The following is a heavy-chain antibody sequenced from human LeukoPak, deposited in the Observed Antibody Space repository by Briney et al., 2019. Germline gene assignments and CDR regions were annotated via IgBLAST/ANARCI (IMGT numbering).Heavy chain of an antibody. CDR2: INPSGGST. Sequence: ASVKVSCKASGYTFTSYYMHWVRQAPGQGLEWMGIINPSGGSTSYAQKFQGRVTITADKSTSTAYMELSSLRSEDTAVYYCARERRSVSGRDFDYWGQGTLVTVSS. J-gene: IGHJ4*02. D-gene: IGHD3-10*01. CDR3: ARERRSVSGRDFDY. V-gene: IGHV1-46*01. CDR1: GYTFTSYY.